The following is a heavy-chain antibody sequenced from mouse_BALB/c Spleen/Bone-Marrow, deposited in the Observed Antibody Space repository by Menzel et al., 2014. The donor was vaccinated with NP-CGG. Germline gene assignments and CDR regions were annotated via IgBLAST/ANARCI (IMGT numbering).Heavy chain of an antibody. D-gene: IGHD4-1*01. J-gene: IGHJ2*01. Sequence: QVQLQQPGAELVKPGASVKLSCKASGYTFTSYYMYWVKQRPGQGLEWIGEINPSNGGTNFNEKFKSRATLTVDKSSSTAYMQLSSLTSEDSAVYYCTRGRTWDFDYWGQGTTLTVSP. CDR1: GYTFTSYY. CDR2: INPSNGGT. CDR3: TRGRTWDFDY. V-gene: IGHV1S81*02.